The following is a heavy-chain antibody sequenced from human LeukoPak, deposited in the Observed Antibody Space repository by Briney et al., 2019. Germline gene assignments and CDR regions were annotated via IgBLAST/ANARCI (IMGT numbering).Heavy chain of an antibody. D-gene: IGHD2-21*01. CDR2: IKSKTDGGTT. CDR3: TTTVVIAPSDAFDI. V-gene: IGHV3-15*01. CDR1: GFTFSNAW. J-gene: IGHJ3*02. Sequence: GGSLRLSCAASGFTFSNAWMRWVRQAPGKGLEWVGRIKSKTDGGTTDYAAPVKGRFTISRDDSKNTLYLQMNSLKTEDTAVYYCTTTVVIAPSDAFDIWGQGTMVTVSS.